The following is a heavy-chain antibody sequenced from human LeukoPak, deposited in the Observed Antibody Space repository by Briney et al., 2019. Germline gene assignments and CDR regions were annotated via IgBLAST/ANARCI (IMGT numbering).Heavy chain of an antibody. CDR1: GGSISSSNW. J-gene: IGHJ4*02. Sequence: TSETLSLTCAVSGGSISSSNWWSWVRQPPGKGLEWIGEIYHSGSTNYNPSLKSRVTISVDKSKNQFSLKLSSVTAADTAVYYCARRTGFYDFWSGYYSPGFDYWGQGTLVTVSS. V-gene: IGHV4-4*02. CDR2: IYHSGST. D-gene: IGHD3-3*01. CDR3: ARRTGFYDFWSGYYSPGFDY.